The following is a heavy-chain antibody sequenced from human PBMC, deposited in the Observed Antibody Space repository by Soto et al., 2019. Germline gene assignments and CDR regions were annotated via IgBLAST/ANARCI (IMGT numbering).Heavy chain of an antibody. J-gene: IGHJ4*02. Sequence: PSETLSLTCAVYGGSFSGYYWSWIRQPPGKGLEWIGEINHSGSTNYNPSLKSRVTISVDTSKNQFSLKLSSVTAADTAVYYCARVTHGAVDYWGQGTLVTVSS. V-gene: IGHV4-34*01. CDR2: INHSGST. CDR3: ARVTHGAVDY. D-gene: IGHD2-21*02. CDR1: GGSFSGYY.